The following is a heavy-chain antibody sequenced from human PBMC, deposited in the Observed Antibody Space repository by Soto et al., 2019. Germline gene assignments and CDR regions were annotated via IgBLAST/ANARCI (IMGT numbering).Heavy chain of an antibody. CDR2: IYYSRST. D-gene: IGHD3-9*01. V-gene: IGHV4-31*03. CDR1: GGSISSGGYY. CDR3: ARSAPMDYDILTGYYTPIQKYYFDY. J-gene: IGHJ4*02. Sequence: QVQLQESGPGLVKPSQTLSLTCTVSGGSISSGGYYWSWIRQHPGKGLEWIGYIYYSRSTYYNPSLKSRVTISVDTSKNQFSLKLSSVTAADTAVYYCARSAPMDYDILTGYYTPIQKYYFDYWGQGTLVTVSS.